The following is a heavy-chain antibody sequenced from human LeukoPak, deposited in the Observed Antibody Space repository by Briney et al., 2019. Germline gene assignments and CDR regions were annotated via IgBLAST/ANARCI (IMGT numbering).Heavy chain of an antibody. CDR2: IIPIFGTA. J-gene: IGHJ3*02. Sequence: GASVKVSCKASGGTFSSYAISWVRQAPGQGLEWMGGIIPIFGTANYAQEFQGRVTITADESTSTAYMELSSLRSEDTAVYYCARGRDGYQETEGAFDIWGQGTMVTVSS. V-gene: IGHV1-69*13. CDR3: ARGRDGYQETEGAFDI. D-gene: IGHD5-24*01. CDR1: GGTFSSYA.